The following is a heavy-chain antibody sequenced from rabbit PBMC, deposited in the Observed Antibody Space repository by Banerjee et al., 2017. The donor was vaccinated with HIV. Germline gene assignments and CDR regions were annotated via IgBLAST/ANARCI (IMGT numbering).Heavy chain of an antibody. Sequence: QSLEESGGDLVKPGASLTLTCTASGFSFSSSYYMSWVRQAPGKGLEWIACINTSSGNTVYASWTKGQFTISKTSSTSVTLQMTSLTAADTATYFCARALTGVTGWNFGLWGPGTLVTVS. D-gene: IGHD7-1*01. J-gene: IGHJ4*01. CDR3: ARALTGVTGWNFGL. CDR1: GFSFSSSYY. V-gene: IGHV1S40*01. CDR2: INTSSGNT.